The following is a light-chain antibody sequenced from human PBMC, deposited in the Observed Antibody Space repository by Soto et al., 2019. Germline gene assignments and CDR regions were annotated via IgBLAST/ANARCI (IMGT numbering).Light chain of an antibody. Sequence: EIVLTQSPATLSLSPGERATLYCRASQSVSSYLAWYQQKPGQAPRLLIYDTSNRATGIPARFSGSGSGTDFTLTISSLEPEDFAVYYCQQRSNWPPKYTFGQGTKLEIK. CDR3: QQRSNWPPKYT. J-gene: IGKJ2*01. V-gene: IGKV3-11*01. CDR2: DTS. CDR1: QSVSSY.